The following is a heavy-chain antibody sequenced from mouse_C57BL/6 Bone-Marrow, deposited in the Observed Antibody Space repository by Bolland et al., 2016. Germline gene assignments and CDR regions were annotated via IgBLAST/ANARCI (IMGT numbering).Heavy chain of an antibody. CDR3: ARLGVTTGIAY. V-gene: IGHV1S40*01. D-gene: IGHD2-2*01. J-gene: IGHJ3*01. Sequence: ASGSTYYNEMYEDKAALTVDTSSSTAYMQLSSLTSEDTAVYFCARLGVTTGIAYWGQGTLV. CDR2: ASGST.